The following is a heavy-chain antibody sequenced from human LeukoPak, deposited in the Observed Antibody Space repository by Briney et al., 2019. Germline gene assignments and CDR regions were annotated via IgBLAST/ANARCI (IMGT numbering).Heavy chain of an antibody. Sequence: SSQTLSLTCTVSGGSITNGDDYWSWIRQPPGKGLEWIGYIYYSGSTYYNPSLKSRITISVDTSKNQFFLRLNSVTAADTAVYYCARVAYCSGGSCNPTHFFDYWGQGTLVTASS. D-gene: IGHD2-15*01. V-gene: IGHV4-30-4*01. CDR1: GGSITNGDDY. CDR2: IYYSGST. CDR3: ARVAYCSGGSCNPTHFFDY. J-gene: IGHJ4*02.